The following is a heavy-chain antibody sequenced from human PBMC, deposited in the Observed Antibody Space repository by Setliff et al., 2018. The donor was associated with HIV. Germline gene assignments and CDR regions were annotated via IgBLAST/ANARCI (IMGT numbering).Heavy chain of an antibody. CDR1: GYTFTFYG. Sequence: ASVKVSCKASGYTFTFYGINWVRQAPGQGLEWMGWMNPNSGNTGYGQKFQGRVTMTRDTSISTAYMELSNLGFEDTAVYYCARRIGFDVWGQGTMVTVSS. J-gene: IGHJ3*01. V-gene: IGHV1-8*02. CDR2: MNPNSGNT. D-gene: IGHD2-15*01. CDR3: ARRIGFDV.